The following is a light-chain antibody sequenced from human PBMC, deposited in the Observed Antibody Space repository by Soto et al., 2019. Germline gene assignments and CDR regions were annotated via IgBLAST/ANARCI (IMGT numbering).Light chain of an antibody. CDR1: QSVSIY. J-gene: IGKJ4*01. CDR2: DAS. CDR3: QQRSDRLT. Sequence: EIVLTQSPATLSLSPGERATLSCRASQSVSIYLAWYQQKPGQAPRLLIYDASNRATGIPARFCGSGSGTDFTLTIGSLEPEDFAVYYCQQRSDRLTFGGGTKVEIK. V-gene: IGKV3-11*01.